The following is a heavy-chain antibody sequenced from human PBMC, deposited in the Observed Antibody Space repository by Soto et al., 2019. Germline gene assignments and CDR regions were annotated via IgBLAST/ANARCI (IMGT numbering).Heavy chain of an antibody. Sequence: SVKVSCKASGGTFSSYAISWVRQAPGQGLEWMGGIIHIFGTANYAQKFQGRVTITADESTSTAYMELSSLRSEDTAVYYCASTPYRNPYYYYYGMDVWGQGTTVTVSS. V-gene: IGHV1-69*13. CDR3: ASTPYRNPYYYYYGMDV. J-gene: IGHJ6*02. D-gene: IGHD1-1*01. CDR1: GGTFSSYA. CDR2: IIHIFGTA.